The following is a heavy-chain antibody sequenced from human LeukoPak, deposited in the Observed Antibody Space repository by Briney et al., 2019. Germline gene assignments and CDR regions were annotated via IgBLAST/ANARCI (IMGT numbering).Heavy chain of an antibody. J-gene: IGHJ4*02. V-gene: IGHV5-51*01. Sequence: GESLKISLKGSGYSFTNYWIGWVRQMPGKGLEWMGIIYPGDSDTRYIPSFQGQVTISADNSINTAYLQWSSLKASDTAMYYCARRVDSYWFFDYWGQGTLVTVSS. CDR3: ARRVDSYWFFDY. CDR1: GYSFTNYW. CDR2: IYPGDSDT. D-gene: IGHD1-26*01.